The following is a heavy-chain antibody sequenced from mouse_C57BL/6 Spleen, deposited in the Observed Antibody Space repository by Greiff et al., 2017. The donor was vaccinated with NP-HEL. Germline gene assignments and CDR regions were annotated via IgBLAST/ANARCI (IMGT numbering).Heavy chain of an antibody. CDR1: GYTFTDYY. Sequence: VQLQQSGPELVKPGASVKISCKASGYTFTDYYMNWVKQSHGKSLEWIGDINPNNGGTSYNQKFKGKATLTVDKSSSTAYMELRSLTSEDSAVYYCARSSLTGYWYFDVWGTGTTVTVSS. V-gene: IGHV1-26*01. CDR2: INPNNGGT. CDR3: ARSSLTGYWYFDV. J-gene: IGHJ1*03. D-gene: IGHD4-1*01.